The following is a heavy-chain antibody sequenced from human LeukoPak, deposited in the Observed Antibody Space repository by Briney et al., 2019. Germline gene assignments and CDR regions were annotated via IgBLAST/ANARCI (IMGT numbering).Heavy chain of an antibody. CDR3: AKFRPITSVAGTIFHY. V-gene: IGHV3-23*01. CDR2: ISGSGGST. CDR1: GFTFSNYA. D-gene: IGHD6-19*01. J-gene: IGHJ4*02. Sequence: GGSLRLSCAASGFTFSNYAMSWVRQAPGKGLEWVSAISGSGGSTYYADSVKGRFTISRDNSKNTLYLQMNSLRAEDTAVHYCAKFRPITSVAGTIFHYWGQGTLVTVSS.